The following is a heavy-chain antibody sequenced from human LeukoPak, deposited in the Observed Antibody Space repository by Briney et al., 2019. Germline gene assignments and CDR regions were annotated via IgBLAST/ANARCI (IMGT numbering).Heavy chain of an antibody. D-gene: IGHD2-2*02. J-gene: IGHJ3*02. CDR1: GGSISSYY. Sequence: PSETLSLTCTVSGGSISSYYWSWIRQPPGKGLEWIGYIYYSGSTNYNPSLKSRVTISVDTSKNQFSLKLSSVTAADTAVYYCARVVPRYCSSTSCYTTRYGAFDIWGQGTMVTVSS. CDR2: IYYSGST. CDR3: ARVVPRYCSSTSCYTTRYGAFDI. V-gene: IGHV4-59*01.